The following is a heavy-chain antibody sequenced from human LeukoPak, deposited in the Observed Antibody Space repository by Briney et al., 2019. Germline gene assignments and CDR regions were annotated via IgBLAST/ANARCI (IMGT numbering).Heavy chain of an antibody. CDR2: ISDSGDSR. Sequence: GGSLRLSCAASGFTFKNYAMKWVRQAPGKGLEWVSSISDSGDSRYYADSVKGRFTISRDNSRNTLYLQMNSLRAEDTAVYYCARGHSGSYPFYFDYWGQGTLVTVSS. D-gene: IGHD1-26*01. CDR3: ARGHSGSYPFYFDY. CDR1: GFTFKNYA. J-gene: IGHJ4*02. V-gene: IGHV3-23*01.